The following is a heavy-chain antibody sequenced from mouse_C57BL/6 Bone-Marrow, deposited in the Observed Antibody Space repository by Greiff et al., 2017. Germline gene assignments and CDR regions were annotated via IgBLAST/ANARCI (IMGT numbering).Heavy chain of an antibody. CDR2: INPSNGGT. V-gene: IGHV1-53*01. CDR3: ARRGVYYGNYYYAMDY. CDR1: GYTFTSYW. D-gene: IGHD2-1*01. J-gene: IGHJ4*01. Sequence: VQLQQPGTELVKPGASVKLSCKASGYTFTSYWMHWVKQRPGQGLEWIGNINPSNGGTNYNEKFKSKATLTVDKSSSTAYMQLSSLTSEDSAVYYCARRGVYYGNYYYAMDYGGQGTSGTVSS.